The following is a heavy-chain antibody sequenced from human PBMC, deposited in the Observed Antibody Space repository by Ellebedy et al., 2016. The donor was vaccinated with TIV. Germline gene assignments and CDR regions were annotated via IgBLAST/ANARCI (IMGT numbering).Heavy chain of an antibody. CDR2: ISWDGGST. Sequence: GGSLRLSCAASGFNFDDFAMHWVRQAPGKGLEWISLISWDGGSTYYADSVKGRFTISRDNSKNSLYLQMDSLRSDDTAFYYCAKPGYSSAYDYFDYWGQGTLVTVSS. CDR3: AKPGYSSAYDYFDY. D-gene: IGHD2-15*01. V-gene: IGHV3-43D*03. CDR1: GFNFDDFA. J-gene: IGHJ4*02.